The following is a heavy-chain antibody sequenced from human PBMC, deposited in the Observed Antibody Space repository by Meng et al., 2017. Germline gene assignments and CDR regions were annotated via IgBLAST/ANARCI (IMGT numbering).Heavy chain of an antibody. CDR2: IYYSGST. V-gene: IGHV4-39*06. J-gene: IGHJ5*02. D-gene: IGHD1-26*01. CDR1: GGSISSSSSY. CDR3: AGVGSYYGDWFDP. Sequence: RLQLQQSGQGLVKPSETLTLTCTVSGGSISSSSSYGGWIRKPPGKGLEWIGSIYYSGSTYYNPSLKSRVTISVDTSKNQFSLKLSSVTAADTAVYYCAGVGSYYGDWFDPWGQGTLVTVSS.